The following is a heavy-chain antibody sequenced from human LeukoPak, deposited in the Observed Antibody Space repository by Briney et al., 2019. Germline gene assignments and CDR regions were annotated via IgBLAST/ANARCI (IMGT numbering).Heavy chain of an antibody. CDR3: ARDDRRWGWSPVYFDL. J-gene: IGHJ2*01. Sequence: SETLSLTCTVSGGSITNHYWSWIRQPPGQGLEWIGYLYYGGSTNYNPSLKSRVTMSGDTSKNQVSLMLSSVTAADTAVYYCARDDRRWGWSPVYFDLWGRGTLVTVSA. CDR1: GGSITNHY. V-gene: IGHV4-59*11. CDR2: LYYGGST. D-gene: IGHD3-16*01.